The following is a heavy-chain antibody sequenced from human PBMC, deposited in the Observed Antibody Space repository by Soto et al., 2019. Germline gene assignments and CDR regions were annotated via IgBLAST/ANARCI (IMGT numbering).Heavy chain of an antibody. Sequence: GGSLRLSCAAYGFTFSSYAMSWVRQAPGKGLEWVSAISGSGGSTYYADSVKGRFTISRDNSKNTLYLQMNSLRAEDTAVYYCAKRPLRYYGSGSYEYFQHWGQGTLVTVSS. D-gene: IGHD3-10*01. CDR1: GFTFSSYA. V-gene: IGHV3-23*01. J-gene: IGHJ1*01. CDR2: ISGSGGST. CDR3: AKRPLRYYGSGSYEYFQH.